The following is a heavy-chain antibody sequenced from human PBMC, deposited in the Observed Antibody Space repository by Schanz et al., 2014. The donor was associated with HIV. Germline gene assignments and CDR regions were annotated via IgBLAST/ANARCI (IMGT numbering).Heavy chain of an antibody. V-gene: IGHV3-23*01. D-gene: IGHD1-26*01. CDR1: GFTFSSYA. CDR3: AKRGPYTGRYEYFQQ. J-gene: IGHJ1*01. Sequence: EVQLLESGGGLVQPGGSLRLSCEASGFTFSSYAMSWVRQAPGKGLEWVSAISGSSITYSADSVKGRFTISRDNSKNTVYLQMNSLRAEDTALYYCAKRGPYTGRYEYFQQWGQGTLVTVSS. CDR2: ISGSSIT.